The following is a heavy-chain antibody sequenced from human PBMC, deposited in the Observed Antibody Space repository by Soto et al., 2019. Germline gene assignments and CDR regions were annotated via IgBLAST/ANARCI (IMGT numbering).Heavy chain of an antibody. CDR3: ARDTVLTRMFDL. V-gene: IGHV4-59*01. D-gene: IGHD4-17*01. J-gene: IGHJ5*02. Sequence: SDTLSLTCTVSGGSIGSYHWSWVRQPPGKGLEWIASVYYTGTTNYNPSLGSRVTISIDAPENQIYLKLTSVTAADTAYCARDTVLTRMFDLSGAGTMVPVYS. CDR1: GGSIGSYH. CDR2: VYYTGTT.